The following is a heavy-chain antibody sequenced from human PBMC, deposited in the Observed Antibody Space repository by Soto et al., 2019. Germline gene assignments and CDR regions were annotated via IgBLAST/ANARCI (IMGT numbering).Heavy chain of an antibody. D-gene: IGHD3-22*01. CDR3: ARDSSGQSSDYYYGMDV. Sequence: ASVKVSCKASGGTFSSYAISWVRQAPGQGLEWMGGIIPIFGTANYAQKFQGRVTITADESTSTAYMELSSLRSEDTAVYYCARDSSGQSSDYYYGMDVWGQGPTVTVSS. J-gene: IGHJ6*02. CDR1: GGTFSSYA. CDR2: IIPIFGTA. V-gene: IGHV1-69*13.